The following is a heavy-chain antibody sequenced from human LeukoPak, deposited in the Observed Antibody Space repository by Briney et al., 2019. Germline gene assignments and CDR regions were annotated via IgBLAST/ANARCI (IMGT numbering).Heavy chain of an antibody. J-gene: IGHJ2*01. V-gene: IGHV3-21*04. Sequence: GGSLRLSCAASGFTFSSYSMNWVRQAPGKGLEWVSSISSSSSSYIYYADSVKGRFTTSRDNSKNTLYVQMNSLRAEDTALYYCAKLEGYCSSSTCHGNWYFDRWGRGTLVTVSS. CDR3: AKLEGYCSSSTCHGNWYFDR. D-gene: IGHD2-2*01. CDR1: GFTFSSYS. CDR2: ISSSSSSYI.